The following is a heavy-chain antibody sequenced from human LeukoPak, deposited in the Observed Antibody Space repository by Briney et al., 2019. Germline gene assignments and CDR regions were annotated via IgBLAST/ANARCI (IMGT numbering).Heavy chain of an antibody. D-gene: IGHD3-9*01. CDR3: AKGGIYNIPFDY. V-gene: IGHV3-23*01. Sequence: GGSLRLSCAASGFTFSSYAMTWVRQAPGKGLEWVSGISGSGDLTYYAGSVKGRFTISRDNSKNTLSLQMNSLRAEDTAVYYCAKGGIYNIPFDYWGQGTLVTISS. J-gene: IGHJ4*02. CDR1: GFTFSSYA. CDR2: ISGSGDLT.